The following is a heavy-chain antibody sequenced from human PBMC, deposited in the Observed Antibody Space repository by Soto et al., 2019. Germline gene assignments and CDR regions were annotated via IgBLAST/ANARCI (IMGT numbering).Heavy chain of an antibody. D-gene: IGHD1-26*01. CDR2: IGEGGVSR. Sequence: EVRLLESGGGLVQPGGSLRLSCVASGFDFSTYAMSWVRQAPGKGLEWVSVIGEGGVSRVYADAVKGRFTISRDNSKNTQYLQTTSLRVDDTAMYYCERDSVNRESSNITGMDVWGQRTTESVS. CDR3: ERDSVNRESSNITGMDV. CDR1: GFDFSTYA. V-gene: IGHV3-23*01. J-gene: IGHJ6*02.